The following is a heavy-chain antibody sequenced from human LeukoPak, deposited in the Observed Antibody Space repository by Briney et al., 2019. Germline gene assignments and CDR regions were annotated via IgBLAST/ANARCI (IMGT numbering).Heavy chain of an antibody. CDR1: GGSVSSGSYY. CDR2: VYSSGST. D-gene: IGHD1-20*01. CDR3: ARNSITLYYFDC. Sequence: SETLSLTCTVSGGSVSSGSYYWSWIRQPPGKGLEWIGYVYSSGSTNYNPSLKSRVSISVDTSKNQFSLKLSSVTAADSAVYLCARNSITLYYFDCWGPGTLVTVSS. V-gene: IGHV4-61*01. J-gene: IGHJ4*02.